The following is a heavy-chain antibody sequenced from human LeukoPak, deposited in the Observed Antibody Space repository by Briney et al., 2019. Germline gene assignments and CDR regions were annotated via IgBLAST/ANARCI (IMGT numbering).Heavy chain of an antibody. Sequence: SGPTLVNPPQTLTLTCTFSGFSLSTSGVGVGWIRQPPGKALEWLALIYWDDDKRYSPSLKSRLTITKDTSKNQVVLTMTNMDPVDSATYYCAHRPNAKSYFDYWGQGTLVTVSS. D-gene: IGHD2-8*01. CDR1: GFSLSTSGVG. J-gene: IGHJ4*02. CDR3: AHRPNAKSYFDY. CDR2: IYWDDDK. V-gene: IGHV2-5*02.